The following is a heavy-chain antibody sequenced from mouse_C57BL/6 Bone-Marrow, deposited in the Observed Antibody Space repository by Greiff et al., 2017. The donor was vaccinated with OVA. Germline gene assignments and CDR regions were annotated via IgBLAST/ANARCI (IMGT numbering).Heavy chain of an antibody. D-gene: IGHD2-4*01. Sequence: VQLQQSGTVLARPGASVKMSCKTSGYTFTSYWMHWVKQRPGQGLEWIGAIYPGNSDTSYNQKFKGKGKLTAVTSASTAYMELSSLTNEDSAVYYCTLSDYDFNYWGQGTTLTVSS. J-gene: IGHJ2*01. V-gene: IGHV1-5*01. CDR2: IYPGNSDT. CDR3: TLSDYDFNY. CDR1: GYTFTSYW.